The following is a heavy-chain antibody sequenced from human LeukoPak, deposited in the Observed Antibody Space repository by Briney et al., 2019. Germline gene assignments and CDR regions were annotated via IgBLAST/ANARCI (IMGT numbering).Heavy chain of an antibody. V-gene: IGHV3-7*04. CDR3: ARSFYL. Sequence: PGGSLRLSCAASGFTFSYCWMSWVRQAPGKGLEWVANIKQDGSEKNYVDSVRGRFTISRDNAKNSLYLQMNSLRAEDTAVYYCARSFYLFGRGTLVTVSS. CDR1: GFTFSYCW. J-gene: IGHJ2*01. CDR2: IKQDGSEK.